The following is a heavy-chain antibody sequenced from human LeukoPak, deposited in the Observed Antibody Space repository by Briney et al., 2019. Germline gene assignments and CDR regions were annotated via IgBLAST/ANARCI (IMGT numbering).Heavy chain of an antibody. CDR1: GWSFTRYW. Sequence: GESLKISCKGAGWSFTRYWIGLVRQMPGKGLEWMGIIYPGDSDTRYSPSFQGQVTISADKSISTAYLQGSSLQAWDTAIYYCARSCYGDYAGGGDYWGQGTLVTVSS. D-gene: IGHD4-17*01. J-gene: IGHJ4*02. CDR2: IYPGDSDT. V-gene: IGHV5-51*01. CDR3: ARSCYGDYAGGGDY.